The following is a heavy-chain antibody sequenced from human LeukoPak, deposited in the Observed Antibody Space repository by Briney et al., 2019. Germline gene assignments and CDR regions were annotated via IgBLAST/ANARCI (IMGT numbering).Heavy chain of an antibody. CDR2: ISGSGGST. J-gene: IGHJ4*02. CDR3: VRDNPRCCGVVPANIDDF. Sequence: PGGSLRLSCAASGFTFSSYAMSWVRQAPGKGLEWVSAISGSGGSTYYADSVRGRFTMTRDNAKDSLYLQMHSLRPEDTAVYYCVRDNPRCCGVVPANIDDFWGQGTLVTVSA. V-gene: IGHV3-23*01. D-gene: IGHD2-15*01. CDR1: GFTFSSYA.